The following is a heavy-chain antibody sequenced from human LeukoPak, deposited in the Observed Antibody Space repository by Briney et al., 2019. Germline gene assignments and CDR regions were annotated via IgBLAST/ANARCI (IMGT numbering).Heavy chain of an antibody. V-gene: IGHV3-9*01. D-gene: IGHD3-10*01. Sequence: GRSLRLSCAASGFTLDDYAMHRVRQGPGKGLEWVSGISWNSGSIAYADSVKGRFTISRDNAKNSLYLQMDSLRAEDTALYYCAKGLSMVRGLDYWGQGTLVTVSS. CDR3: AKGLSMVRGLDY. CDR2: ISWNSGSI. CDR1: GFTLDDYA. J-gene: IGHJ4*02.